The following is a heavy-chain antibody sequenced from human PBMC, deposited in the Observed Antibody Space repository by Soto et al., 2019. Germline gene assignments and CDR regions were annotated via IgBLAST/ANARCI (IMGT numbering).Heavy chain of an antibody. J-gene: IGHJ3*02. CDR1: GDSLGSFY. Sequence: SETLSLTCTVSGDSLGSFYWSWIRQPPGKGLEWIGYIHYSGSTNYNPSLKSRVIISVDTLKNQLSLRLSSVTAADTAVYYCARGGAADAFDIWGQGTMVTVSS. CDR3: ARGGAADAFDI. V-gene: IGHV4-59*08. CDR2: IHYSGST. D-gene: IGHD1-26*01.